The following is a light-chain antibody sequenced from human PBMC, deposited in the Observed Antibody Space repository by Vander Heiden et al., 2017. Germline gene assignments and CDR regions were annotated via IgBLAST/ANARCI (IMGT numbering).Light chain of an antibody. CDR2: WAS. CDR1: QSVLYSSNKNNY. J-gene: IGKJ2*01. Sequence: IVMTQSPDPLAVSLGERATINCKSSQSVLYSSNKNNYLAWYQQKPGQPPKLLIYWASTRESGVPDRFSGSGSETDFTLTISSLQAEDVAVYYCQQYYSTPYTFGQGTKLEIK. V-gene: IGKV4-1*01. CDR3: QQYYSTPYT.